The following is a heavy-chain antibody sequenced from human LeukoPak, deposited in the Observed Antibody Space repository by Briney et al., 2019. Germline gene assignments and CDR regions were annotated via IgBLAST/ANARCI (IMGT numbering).Heavy chain of an antibody. Sequence: GGSLRLSCAASGFTFDDYAMHWVRQAPGKGLEWVSGISWNSGSIGYADSVKGRFTISRDNAKNSLYLQLNSLRAEDMALYYCAKGGYSSSSGWFDPWGQGTPVTVSS. CDR2: ISWNSGSI. D-gene: IGHD6-6*01. CDR3: AKGGYSSSSGWFDP. CDR1: GFTFDDYA. J-gene: IGHJ5*02. V-gene: IGHV3-9*03.